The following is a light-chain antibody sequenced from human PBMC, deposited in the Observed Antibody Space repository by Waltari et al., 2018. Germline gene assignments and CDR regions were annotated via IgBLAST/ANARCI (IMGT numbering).Light chain of an antibody. V-gene: IGLV2-14*03. J-gene: IGLJ2*01. CDR1: TIAFGGYNS. CDR3: SSQSSDNVVV. Sequence: QSPLPHPAPVSGSPGLRTTIPATVPTIAFGGYNSVSWYQDHPGQAPKVIIYDVSDRPSGISERFSGSKSGNTASLTISGLQVEDEADYYCSSQSSDNVVVFGGGTKLTVL. CDR2: DVS.